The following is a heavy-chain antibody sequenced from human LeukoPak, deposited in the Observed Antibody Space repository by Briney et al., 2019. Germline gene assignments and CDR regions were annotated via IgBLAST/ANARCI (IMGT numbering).Heavy chain of an antibody. J-gene: IGHJ4*02. CDR1: GYRFTGYW. Sequence: GESLKISCKGSGYRFTGYWIGWVRQMPGKGLEWMGIIYPGDYDTRYSTSFQGQVTISVDKSISTAYLQWSRLKASDTAMYYCARPGRELPDYWGQGTLVTVSS. CDR3: ARPGRELPDY. CDR2: IYPGDYDT. V-gene: IGHV5-51*01. D-gene: IGHD1-7*01.